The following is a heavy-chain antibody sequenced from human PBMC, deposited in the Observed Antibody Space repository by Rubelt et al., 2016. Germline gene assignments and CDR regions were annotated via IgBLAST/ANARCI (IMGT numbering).Heavy chain of an antibody. CDR3: ARDSCSGGSCYSSYYYGMDV. J-gene: IGHJ6*02. CDR1: GGSISSSSYY. Sequence: QLQLQESGPGLVKPSETLSLTCTVSGGSISSSSYYWGWIRQPPGKGLEWIGSIYYSGSTYYNPSLKSRVTISVDTSKNQFSLKLSSVTAADTAVYYCARDSCSGGSCYSSYYYGMDVWGQGTTVTVSS. CDR2: IYYSGST. D-gene: IGHD2-15*01. V-gene: IGHV4-39*07.